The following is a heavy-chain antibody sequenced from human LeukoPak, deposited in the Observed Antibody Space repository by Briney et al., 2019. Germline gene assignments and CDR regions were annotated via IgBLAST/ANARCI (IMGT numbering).Heavy chain of an antibody. Sequence: GGSLRLSCAASGFTFSSYAMHWVRQAPGKGLEWVAVISYDGSNKYYADSVKGRFTISRDNSKNTLYLQMNSLRSEDTAVYYCARDGLWVTIFGVVIIPNYYYYGMDVWGQGTTVTVSS. V-gene: IGHV3-30-3*01. J-gene: IGHJ6*02. CDR2: ISYDGSNK. D-gene: IGHD3-3*01. CDR1: GFTFSSYA. CDR3: ARDGLWVTIFGVVIIPNYYYYGMDV.